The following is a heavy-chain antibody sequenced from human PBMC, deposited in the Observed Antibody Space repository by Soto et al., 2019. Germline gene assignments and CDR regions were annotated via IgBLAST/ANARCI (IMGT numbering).Heavy chain of an antibody. Sequence: QVQLVQSGGGVKKPGASVKLSCTASGYTFTSYGISWVRQAPGQGLEWMGWISAYNGKTNYAQNVQGRVTMTTDTSTRTAYMDLSSLRADDTAVYYCARGGDVNYYHGMDVWGQGTTVTVSS. CDR3: ARGGDVNYYHGMDV. D-gene: IGHD5-12*01. V-gene: IGHV1-18*01. CDR2: ISAYNGKT. J-gene: IGHJ6*02. CDR1: GYTFTSYG.